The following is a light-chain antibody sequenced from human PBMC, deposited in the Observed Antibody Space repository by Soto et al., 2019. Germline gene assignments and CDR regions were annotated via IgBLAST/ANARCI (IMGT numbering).Light chain of an antibody. V-gene: IGLV1-44*01. CDR1: TSNIAGNT. CDR2: IDD. J-gene: IGLJ7*01. CDR3: ATCDYSLNAAG. Sequence: QSALTQPPSLSGTPGQRVTISCSGSTSNIAGNTVHWYQHLPETAPKLLIYIDDQRPSGVPDRFSCSKSGTSASLAISGLQSEDEADYYFATCDYSLNAAGFGGGTQLTVL.